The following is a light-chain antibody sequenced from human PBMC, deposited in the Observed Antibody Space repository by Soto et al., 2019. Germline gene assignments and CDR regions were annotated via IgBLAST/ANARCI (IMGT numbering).Light chain of an antibody. CDR1: QSVSSSY. CDR3: QQYGRSSYT. CDR2: DAS. V-gene: IGKV3-20*01. Sequence: EIVLTQSPGTLSLSPGERATLSCRASQSVSSSYLAWYQQRPGQAPRLLIYDASSSATGIPDRFSGSGSGTDFTLTISRLEPEDFAVYYCQQYGRSSYTFGQGTKLEIK. J-gene: IGKJ2*01.